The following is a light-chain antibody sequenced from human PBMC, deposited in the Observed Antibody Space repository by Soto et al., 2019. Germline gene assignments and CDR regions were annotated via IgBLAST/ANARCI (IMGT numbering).Light chain of an antibody. CDR1: SGDVGGYNY. Sequence: QSALTQPASVSGSPGQSITISCTGTSGDVGGYNYVSWYRQHPGEAPQLIIYEVTNRPSGVSNRISGPKSGNTASLTISGLQTEDEADYYCCSYTDSSARVFGTGTKLTVL. J-gene: IGLJ1*01. V-gene: IGLV2-14*01. CDR2: EVT. CDR3: CSYTDSSARV.